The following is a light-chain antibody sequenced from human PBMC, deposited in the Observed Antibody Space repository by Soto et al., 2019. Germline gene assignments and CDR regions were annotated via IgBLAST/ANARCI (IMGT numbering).Light chain of an antibody. J-gene: IGKJ1*01. CDR3: QQYNNWPRT. CDR1: QSVSSN. V-gene: IGKV3-15*01. Sequence: EIVLTQSPAALSVSLGERATLSFRASQSVSSNLAWYQQKPGQAPRLLIYGASTRATGIPARFSGSGSGTELTLTISSLQSEDFAVYYCQQYNNWPRTFGQGT. CDR2: GAS.